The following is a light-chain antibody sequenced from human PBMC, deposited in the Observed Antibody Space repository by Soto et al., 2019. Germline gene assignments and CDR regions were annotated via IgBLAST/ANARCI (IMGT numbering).Light chain of an antibody. J-gene: IGKJ1*01. CDR1: QSVSSSY. CDR3: QQYGSSPRT. CDR2: GAS. Sequence: EIVWTQSPGTLSLSPGEIATLSCRASQSVSSSYLAWYQQKPGQAPRLLIYGASSRATGIPDRFSGSGSGTDFTLTISRLEPEDCAVYYCQQYGSSPRTFGQGTKVEI. V-gene: IGKV3-20*01.